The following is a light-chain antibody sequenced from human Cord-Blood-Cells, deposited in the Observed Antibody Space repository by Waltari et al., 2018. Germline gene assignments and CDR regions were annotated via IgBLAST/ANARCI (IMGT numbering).Light chain of an antibody. CDR2: GNS. CDR1: SSNIVAGSD. J-gene: IGLJ1*01. CDR3: QSYDSSLSGV. V-gene: IGLV1-40*01. Sequence: QSVLTQPPSVSGAPGQRVTIACTGSSSNIVAGSDVHWYQQLPGTAPKLLIYGNSNRPSGVPDRFSGSKSGTSASLAITGLQAEDEADYYCQSYDSSLSGVFGTGTKVTVL.